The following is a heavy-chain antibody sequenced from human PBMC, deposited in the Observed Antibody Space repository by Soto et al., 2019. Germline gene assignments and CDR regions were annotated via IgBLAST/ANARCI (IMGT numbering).Heavy chain of an antibody. Sequence: EVQLVETGGGLIQPGGSLRLSCAVSGLSVSSNFMSWVRQAPGKGLEWVSVMYSSGTTHDADSVKGRFTISRDNSKNTVYLELNSLRVDDTAVYYGASSSRKEYKFAMDTWGQGTTVIVSS. D-gene: IGHD6-6*01. CDR2: MYSSGTT. V-gene: IGHV3-53*02. J-gene: IGHJ6*02. CDR1: GLSVSSNF. CDR3: ASSSRKEYKFAMDT.